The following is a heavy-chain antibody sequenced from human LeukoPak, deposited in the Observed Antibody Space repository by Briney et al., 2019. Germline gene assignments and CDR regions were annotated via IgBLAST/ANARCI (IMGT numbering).Heavy chain of an antibody. J-gene: IGHJ6*02. D-gene: IGHD3-3*01. CDR2: INHSGST. CDR1: GGSFSGYY. Sequence: SETLSLTCAVYGGSFSGYYWSWIRQPPGKGLEWIGEINHSGSTNYNPSLKSRVTISVDTSENQFSLKLSSVTAADTAVYYCARDNGYDFWSGYYAYYYYGMDVWGQGTTVTVSS. V-gene: IGHV4-34*01. CDR3: ARDNGYDFWSGYYAYYYYGMDV.